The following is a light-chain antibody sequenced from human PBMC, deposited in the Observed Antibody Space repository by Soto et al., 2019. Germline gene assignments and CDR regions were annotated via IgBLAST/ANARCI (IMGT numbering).Light chain of an antibody. V-gene: IGKV1-39*01. J-gene: IGKJ2*01. CDR3: QRSYSTPYT. CDR1: QSISSY. Sequence: DIQMTQSPSSLSASVGDRVTITCRASQSISSYLNWYQQKPGKAPKLLIYAASSLQSGVPSRFSVSGSETDFTLTISSQHPEDFATYYCQRSYSTPYTFGQGTKLEIK. CDR2: AAS.